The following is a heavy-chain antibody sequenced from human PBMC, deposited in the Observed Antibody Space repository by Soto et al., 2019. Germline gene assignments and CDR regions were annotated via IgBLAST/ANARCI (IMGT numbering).Heavy chain of an antibody. V-gene: IGHV3-30*04. CDR2: ISRDGSNK. D-gene: IGHD3-10*01. J-gene: IGHJ4*02. Sequence: QVQVVESGGGVVQPGRSLRLSCAASGFTFSRYAIRWVRQAPGKGLEWVAVISRDGSNKYYVDSVKGRFTISRDNSRNTVYLQMNSLRDEDTAVYYCARSRNSAVADSFDFWGQGTLVTVSS. CDR1: GFTFSRYA. CDR3: ARSRNSAVADSFDF.